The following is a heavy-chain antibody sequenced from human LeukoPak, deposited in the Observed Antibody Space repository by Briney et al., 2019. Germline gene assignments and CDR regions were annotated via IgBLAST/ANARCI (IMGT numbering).Heavy chain of an antibody. CDR3: AREGGSKNWFDP. V-gene: IGHV3-21*01. Sequence: PGGSLRLSCGAPGFSFSGYSMNWVRQAPGKGLEWVSSINSGSTYMYYADSVKGRFTISRDNAKNSLYLQMNSLRAEDTAVYYCAREGGSKNWFDPWGQGTLVTVSS. CDR1: GFSFSGYS. D-gene: IGHD1-26*01. J-gene: IGHJ5*02. CDR2: INSGSTYM.